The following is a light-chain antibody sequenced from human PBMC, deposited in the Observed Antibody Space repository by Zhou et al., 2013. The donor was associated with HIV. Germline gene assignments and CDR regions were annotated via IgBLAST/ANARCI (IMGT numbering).Light chain of an antibody. J-gene: IGKJ4*01. CDR3: QQRSNWLT. CDR2: DAS. Sequence: EIVLTQSPGTLSLSPGERATLSCRASQSVSSSYLAWYQQKPGQAPRLLIYDASNRATGIPARFXGSGSGTDFTLTISSLEPEDFAVYYCQQRSNWLTFGGGTKVEIK. V-gene: IGKV3D-20*02. CDR1: QSVSSSY.